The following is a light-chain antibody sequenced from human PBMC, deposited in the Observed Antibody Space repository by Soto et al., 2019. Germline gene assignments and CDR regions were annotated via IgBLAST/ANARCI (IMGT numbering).Light chain of an antibody. J-gene: IGKJ4*01. CDR2: DAS. Sequence: EIVLTQSPATLSLSPGERATLSCKASQNIRTNLAWYLQKSGQPPRLLIFDASNRATGIPARFSGSGSGTDFPLTISRLEPEDSGLYYCQQRSDWPLTFGGGARVEVK. CDR3: QQRSDWPLT. CDR1: QNIRTN. V-gene: IGKV3-11*01.